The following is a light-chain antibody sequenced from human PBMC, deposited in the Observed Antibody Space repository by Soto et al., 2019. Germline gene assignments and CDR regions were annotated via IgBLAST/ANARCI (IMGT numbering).Light chain of an antibody. CDR1: QSVRSSH. V-gene: IGKV3-20*01. CDR2: GAS. CDR3: PQYSSSPAP. Sequence: EIGLTQSPGTLSLSPGERATLSCRASQSVRSSHLAWYQQKPGQAPRLLIYGASSRATGIPDRFSGSGSGTDFTLTISRLKPEDFAVYSCPQYSSSPAPFGHGTMV. J-gene: IGKJ1*01.